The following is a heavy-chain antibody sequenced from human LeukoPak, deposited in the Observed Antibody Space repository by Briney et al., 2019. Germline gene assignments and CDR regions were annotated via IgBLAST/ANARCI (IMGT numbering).Heavy chain of an antibody. J-gene: IGHJ4*02. CDR3: ARRNTMIEH. CDR1: GFTFSSYA. CDR2: ISGSGGST. D-gene: IGHD3-22*01. Sequence: GGSLRLSCAAPGFTFSSYAMSWVRQAPGKGLEWVSAISGSGGSTYYAAFVKGRFTISRDNSKTPLYLKMKSLRAEDPAVFYCARRNTMIEHWGQGTLVTVSS. V-gene: IGHV3-23*01.